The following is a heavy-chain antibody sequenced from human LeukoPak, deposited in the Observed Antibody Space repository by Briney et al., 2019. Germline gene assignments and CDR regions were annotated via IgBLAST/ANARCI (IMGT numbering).Heavy chain of an antibody. CDR1: GYSFTSYW. Sequence: GESLKISCKGSGYSFTSYWISWVRQMPGKGLEWMWRIDPSDSYTNYSPSFQGHVTISADKSISTAYLQWSSLKASDTAMYYCARRDAQAIAIDYWGQGTLVTVSS. CDR2: IDPSDSYT. D-gene: IGHD3-22*01. CDR3: ARRDAQAIAIDY. J-gene: IGHJ4*02. V-gene: IGHV5-10-1*01.